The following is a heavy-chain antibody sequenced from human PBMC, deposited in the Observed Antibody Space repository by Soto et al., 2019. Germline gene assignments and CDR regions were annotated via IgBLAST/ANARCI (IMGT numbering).Heavy chain of an antibody. J-gene: IGHJ4*02. CDR1: GFTFSSYG. CDR3: AKVRDSSGWSRYFDY. CDR2: ISYDGSNK. V-gene: IGHV3-30*18. Sequence: GGSLRLSCAASGFTFSSYGMHWVRQAPGKGLEWVAVISYDGSNKYYADSVKGRFTISRDNSKNTLYLQMNSLRAEDTAVYYCAKVRDSSGWSRYFDYWGQGTLVTVSS. D-gene: IGHD6-19*01.